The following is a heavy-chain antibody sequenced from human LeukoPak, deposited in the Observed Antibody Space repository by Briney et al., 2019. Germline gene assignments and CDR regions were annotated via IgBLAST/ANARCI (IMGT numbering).Heavy chain of an antibody. CDR3: ARDLRSSGWYEP. V-gene: IGHV3-21*01. J-gene: IGHJ5*02. Sequence: GGSLRLSCAASGFTFSSYSMNWVRQAPGKGLEWVSSISSSSSYIYYADSVKVRFTISRDNAKNSLYLQMNSLRAEDTAVYYCARDLRSSGWYEPWGQGTLVTVSS. CDR1: GFTFSSYS. CDR2: ISSSSSYI. D-gene: IGHD6-19*01.